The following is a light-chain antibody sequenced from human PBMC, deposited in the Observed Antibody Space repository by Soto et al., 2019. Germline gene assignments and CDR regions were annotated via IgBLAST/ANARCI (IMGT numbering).Light chain of an antibody. CDR2: EGS. Sequence: QSVLTQPASVSGSPGQSITISCTGTSSDVGSYNLVSWYQQHPGKAPKLMIYEGSKRPSGVSNRFSGSKSGNTASLTISGLQAEDDADYYCCSYTGSSTYVFGPGTKVTVL. CDR1: SSDVGSYNL. J-gene: IGLJ1*01. CDR3: CSYTGSSTYV. V-gene: IGLV2-23*01.